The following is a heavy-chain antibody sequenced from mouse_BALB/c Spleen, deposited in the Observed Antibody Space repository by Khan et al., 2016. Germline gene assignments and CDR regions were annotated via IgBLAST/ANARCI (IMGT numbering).Heavy chain of an antibody. CDR2: FYLGSGSI. Sequence: QVQLQQSGAGLVKPGASVKVSCKASGYTFTEYIIYWVKQRSGQGLEWIGWFYLGSGSIKNNEKFKDKATLTADTSSSTVYMELSRLTSEDSAVYFCARHGNKENAMDYWGQGTSVTVSS. V-gene: IGHV1-62-2*01. CDR3: ARHGNKENAMDY. J-gene: IGHJ4*01. CDR1: GYTFTEYI.